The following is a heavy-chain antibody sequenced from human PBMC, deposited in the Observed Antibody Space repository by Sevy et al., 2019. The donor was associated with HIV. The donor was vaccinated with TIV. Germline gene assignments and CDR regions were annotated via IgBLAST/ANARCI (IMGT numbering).Heavy chain of an antibody. CDR3: ARVKLRGAYYYDF. CDR1: GYSITDDYY. CDR2: IYHSGST. Sequence: SETLSLTCTVSGYSITDDYYWGWIRQSPGKGLEWIVHIYHSGSTYYNPSLDSRVPPSVDTSKNQFSLRLSSVTAADTAIYYCARVKLRGAYYYDFWGQGTLVTVSS. D-gene: IGHD3-22*01. V-gene: IGHV4-38-2*02. J-gene: IGHJ4*02.